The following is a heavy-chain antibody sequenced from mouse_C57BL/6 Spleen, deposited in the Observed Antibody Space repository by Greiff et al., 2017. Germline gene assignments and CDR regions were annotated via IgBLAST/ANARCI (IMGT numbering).Heavy chain of an antibody. V-gene: IGHV8-8*01. J-gene: IGHJ2*01. Sequence: QVTLKESGPGILQPSQTLSLTCSFSGFSLSTFGMGVGWIRQPSGKGLEWLAHIWWDDDKYYNPALKSRPPTSQDTSIHQVFLKLANVDTADTATDYWARMNDYGYDGGFDYWGQGTTLTVSS. CDR3: ARMNDYGYDGGFDY. CDR1: GFSLSTFGMG. CDR2: IWWDDDK. D-gene: IGHD2-2*01.